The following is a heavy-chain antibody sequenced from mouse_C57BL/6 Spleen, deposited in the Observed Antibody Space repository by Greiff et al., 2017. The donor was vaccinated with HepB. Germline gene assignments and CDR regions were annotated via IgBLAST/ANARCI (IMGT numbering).Heavy chain of an antibody. V-gene: IGHV5S21*01. J-gene: IGHJ1*03. CDR1: GFTFSSYA. D-gene: IGHD1-1*01. CDR2: ISSGGDYI. CDR3: SSWYFDD. Sequence: EVQVEESGAGLVKPGGSLKLSCAASGFTFSSYAMSWVRQTPEKRLEWVAYISSGGDYIYYADTVKGRFTISRDNTRNTLYLHMSSLTSEDTAMYDCSSWYFDDWGTGTTVTVSS.